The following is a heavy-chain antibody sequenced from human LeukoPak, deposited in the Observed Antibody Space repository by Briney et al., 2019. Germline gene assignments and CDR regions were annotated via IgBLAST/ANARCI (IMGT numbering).Heavy chain of an antibody. D-gene: IGHD3-3*01. J-gene: IGHJ4*02. CDR2: IYHSGST. CDR3: ARAHTERFLEWLLDH. Sequence: PSQTLSLTCTVSGGSISSGGYYWSWIRQPPGKGLEWIGYIYHSGSTYYNPSLKSRVTISVDRSKNQFSLKLSSVTAADTAVYYCARAHTERFLEWLLDHRGQGTLVTVSS. V-gene: IGHV4-30-2*01. CDR1: GGSISSGGYY.